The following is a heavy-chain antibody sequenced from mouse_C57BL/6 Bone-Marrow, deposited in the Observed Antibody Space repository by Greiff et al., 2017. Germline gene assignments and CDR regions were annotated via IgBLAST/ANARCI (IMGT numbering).Heavy chain of an antibody. D-gene: IGHD1-1*01. CDR1: GYTFTSYW. CDR3: AIRITTVVAHYYAMDY. V-gene: IGHV1-74*01. CDR2: IHPSDSDT. J-gene: IGHJ4*01. Sequence: QVQLQQPGAELVKPGASVKVSCKASGYTFTSYWMHWVKQRPGQGLEWLGRIHPSDSDTNYNQKFKGKATLTVDKSSSTAYMQLSSLTSEDSAVYYCAIRITTVVAHYYAMDYWGQGTSVTVSS.